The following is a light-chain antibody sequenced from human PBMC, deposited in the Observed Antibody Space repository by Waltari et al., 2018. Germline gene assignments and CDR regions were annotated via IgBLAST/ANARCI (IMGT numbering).Light chain of an antibody. Sequence: QSVLTQPPSASGTPGQRVTISCSGSSFNIGSNSVHWSQQLPGTAPKLLLYGNNPRPSGVPARFSGAKSGTSASLAISGLRSEDEAIYYCATWDDSLGGLWVFGGGTKVTVL. CDR3: ATWDDSLGGLWV. V-gene: IGLV1-47*01. CDR2: GNN. J-gene: IGLJ3*02. CDR1: SFNIGSNS.